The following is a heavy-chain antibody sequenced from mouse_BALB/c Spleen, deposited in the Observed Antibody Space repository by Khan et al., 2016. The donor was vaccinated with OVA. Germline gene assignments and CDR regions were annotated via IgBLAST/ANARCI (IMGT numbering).Heavy chain of an antibody. D-gene: IGHD1-1*01. J-gene: IGHJ2*01. CDR1: GYTFTSYW. V-gene: IGHV1S81*02. CDR2: TNHTNGRP. CDR3: ARIKKIVATYFDY. Sequence: QVQLQQSGAELVKAGASVKMSCKASGYTFTSYWMHWVKQRLGKGREGFAETNHTNGRPSYNEKFKRKATLTVDKSSSTAYMLLSGPTFEDSAVYYCARIKKIVATYFDYWGQGTTLTVSS.